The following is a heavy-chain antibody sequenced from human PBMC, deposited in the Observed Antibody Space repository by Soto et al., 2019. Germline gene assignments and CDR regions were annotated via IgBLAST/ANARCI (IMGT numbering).Heavy chain of an antibody. Sequence: GSGPTLVNPTQTLTLTCTFSGFSLSSKGMRVSWIRQPPGKALEWLARIDWDDDKFYSPSLRTRLTISKDTSKTQVVLTMTNVDPMDTATYYCARSPGGFTVATYFFDYWGQGTLVTVSS. J-gene: IGHJ4*02. CDR2: IDWDDDK. D-gene: IGHD3-16*01. CDR1: GFSLSSKGMR. CDR3: ARSPGGFTVATYFFDY. V-gene: IGHV2-70*04.